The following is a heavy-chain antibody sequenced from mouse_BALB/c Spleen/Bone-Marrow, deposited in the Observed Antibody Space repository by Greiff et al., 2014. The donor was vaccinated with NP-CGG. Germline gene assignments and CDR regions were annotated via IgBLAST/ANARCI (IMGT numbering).Heavy chain of an antibody. CDR1: GYVFSTYW. Sequence: VQLQQSGAELVRPGSSVKISCESSGYVFSTYWINWVKRRPGQGLEWIGQIYPEDGDTDYNGKFKDKATLTADKSSNTAYMQLSSLTSEDSAVYFCARGGISVDYWGQGTTLTVSS. CDR2: IYPEDGDT. J-gene: IGHJ2*01. V-gene: IGHV1-80*01. CDR3: ARGGISVDY.